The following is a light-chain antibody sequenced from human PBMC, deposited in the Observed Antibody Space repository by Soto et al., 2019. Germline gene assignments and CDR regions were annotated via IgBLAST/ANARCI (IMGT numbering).Light chain of an antibody. Sequence: EIVMTQSPATLSVSPGERATLSCRASQSVSSNLAWYQQKPGQAPRLLIYGASTRATGIPARFSGSGSGTEFILTISSLQSEDVSVYYCQQYNNWPPFTFGQGTKVEIK. J-gene: IGKJ1*01. V-gene: IGKV3-15*01. CDR3: QQYNNWPPFT. CDR2: GAS. CDR1: QSVSSN.